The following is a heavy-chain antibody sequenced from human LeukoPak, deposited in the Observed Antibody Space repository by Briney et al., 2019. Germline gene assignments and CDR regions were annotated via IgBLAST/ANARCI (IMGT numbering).Heavy chain of an antibody. Sequence: GGSLRLSCAASGFTLSSYWMSWVRQAPGKGLEWVANIKEDGSEKYYVDSVKGRFTISRDNAKNSLHLHMNSLTAEDTAMYYCARDWVAGVPFDAFDIWGQGTMVSVSS. CDR3: ARDWVAGVPFDAFDI. CDR2: IKEDGSEK. D-gene: IGHD3-10*01. V-gene: IGHV3-7*03. J-gene: IGHJ3*02. CDR1: GFTLSSYW.